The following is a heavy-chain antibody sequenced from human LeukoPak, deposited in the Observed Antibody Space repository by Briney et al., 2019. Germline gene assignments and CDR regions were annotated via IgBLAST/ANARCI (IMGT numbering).Heavy chain of an antibody. Sequence: PGGSLRLSCAASGFTFSSYAMSWVRQAPGKGLEWVSGITYSGDTTYYADSVKGRFTISRDNSKNTLYLQMNSLRAEDTAVYYCAVGEYSFSLQLDYWGQGTLVTVSS. CDR1: GFTFSSYA. CDR2: ITYSGDTT. CDR3: AVGEYSFSLQLDY. J-gene: IGHJ4*02. D-gene: IGHD6-6*01. V-gene: IGHV3-23*01.